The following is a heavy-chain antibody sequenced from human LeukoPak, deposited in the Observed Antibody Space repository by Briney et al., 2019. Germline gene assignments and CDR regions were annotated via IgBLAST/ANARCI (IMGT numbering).Heavy chain of an antibody. D-gene: IGHD2-2*01. CDR1: GYTFTSYG. V-gene: IGHV1-18*01. Sequence: ASVKVSCKASGYTFTSYGISWVRQAPGQGLEWMGWISAYNGNTNYAQKLQGRVTMTTDTSTSTAYMELRSLRSDDTAVYYCARDSIVVVPSEAENYYYYYGMDVWGQGTTVTVSS. CDR3: ARDSIVVVPSEAENYYYYYGMDV. J-gene: IGHJ6*02. CDR2: ISAYNGNT.